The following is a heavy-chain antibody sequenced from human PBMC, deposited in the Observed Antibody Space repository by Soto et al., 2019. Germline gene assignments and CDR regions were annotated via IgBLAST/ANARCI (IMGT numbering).Heavy chain of an antibody. CDR3: AKTEGTMISGYFYYYIDV. CDR1: GFTFSAYA. J-gene: IGHJ6*02. D-gene: IGHD3-22*01. Sequence: EVQLLESGGDLVQPGGSLRLSCAASGFTFSAYAMTWVRQAPGKGLEWVSAISGSGGTTYYADSVKGRFTISRDNSKNTLYLQMNSLRAEDTALYSCAKTEGTMISGYFYYYIDVWGQGTTVTVSS. CDR2: ISGSGGTT. V-gene: IGHV3-23*01.